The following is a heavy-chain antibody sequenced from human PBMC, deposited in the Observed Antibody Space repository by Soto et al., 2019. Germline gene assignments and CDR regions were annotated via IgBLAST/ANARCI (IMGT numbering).Heavy chain of an antibody. CDR3: ARDKAMALPDA. CDR2: ISAHNGNT. Sequence: QVQLVQSGAEVKKPGASVKVSCKASGYTFTSYGISWVRQAPGQGLEWMGWISAHNGNTKYAQKLQGRVTMTTDTSTSTAYMEVWSLRSDDTAVYCCARDKAMALPDAWGQGTLVTVSS. D-gene: IGHD5-18*01. CDR1: GYTFTSYG. J-gene: IGHJ4*02. V-gene: IGHV1-18*01.